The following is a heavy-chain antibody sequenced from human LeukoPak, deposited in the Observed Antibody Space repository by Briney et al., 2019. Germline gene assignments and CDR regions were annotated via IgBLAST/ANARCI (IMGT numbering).Heavy chain of an antibody. CDR2: IGARGVNT. J-gene: IGHJ4*02. CDR1: GFTFSSYG. D-gene: IGHD6-13*01. V-gene: IGHV3-23*01. CDR3: AKVEYSNYWAPLGY. Sequence: GGSLRLSCAASGFTFSSYGMSWVRQAPGKGLEWVSSIGARGVNTYYTDSVKGRFTISRDNSKNTLYLQMNSLRAEDTAVYYCAKVEYSNYWAPLGYWGQGTLVTVSS.